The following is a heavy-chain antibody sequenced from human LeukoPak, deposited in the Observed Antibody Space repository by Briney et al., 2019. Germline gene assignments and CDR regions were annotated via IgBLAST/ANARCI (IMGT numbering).Heavy chain of an antibody. V-gene: IGHV5-51*01. Sequence: GESLQISCKASGYIFTSYWVGWVRQMPGKGLEWLGIIYPGDSDTRYSPSFQGQVTISADKSITTAYLQWSSLKASDTAMYYCARSRDYDFDSWGQGTLVTVSS. CDR3: ARSRDYDFDS. D-gene: IGHD4-17*01. J-gene: IGHJ4*02. CDR2: IYPGDSDT. CDR1: GYIFTSYW.